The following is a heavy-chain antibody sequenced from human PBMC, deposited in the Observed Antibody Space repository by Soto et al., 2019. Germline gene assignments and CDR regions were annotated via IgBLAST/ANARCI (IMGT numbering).Heavy chain of an antibody. V-gene: IGHV3-21*01. CDR2: ISSSSSYI. D-gene: IGHD3-22*01. Sequence: ESGGGLVKPGGSLRLSCAASGFTFSTYSMNWVRQAPGKGLEWVSSISSSSSYIYYADSVKGRFTISRDNAKNSLYLQMNSLRAEDTAVYYCARYDSSGYYWPDYYYGMDVWGQGTTVTVSS. J-gene: IGHJ6*02. CDR1: GFTFSTYS. CDR3: ARYDSSGYYWPDYYYGMDV.